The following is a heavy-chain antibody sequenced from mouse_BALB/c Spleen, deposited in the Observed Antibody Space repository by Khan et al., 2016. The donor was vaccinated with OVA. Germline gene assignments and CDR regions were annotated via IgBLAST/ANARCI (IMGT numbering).Heavy chain of an antibody. CDR2: INPSNGGT. J-gene: IGHJ3*01. CDR1: GYTFTSYY. D-gene: IGHD2-1*01. Sequence: VQLQESGAELVKPGASVRLSCKASGYTFTSYYLYWVKQRPGQGLEWIGDINPSNGGTNFNEKFESKATLTVNKSSSTAYMQLSSLTSEDSAVYYCTRSGYGTFAYWGQGTLVTVSA. V-gene: IGHV1S81*02. CDR3: TRSGYGTFAY.